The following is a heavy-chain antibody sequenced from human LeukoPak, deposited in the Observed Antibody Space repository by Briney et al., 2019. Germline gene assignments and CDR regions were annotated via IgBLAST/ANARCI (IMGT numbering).Heavy chain of an antibody. V-gene: IGHV4-59*01. D-gene: IGHD3-3*01. J-gene: IGHJ5*02. CDR2: IYYSGST. Sequence: PSETLSLTCTVSGGSISSYYWSWIRQPPGKGLEWIWYIYYSGSTNYNPSLKSRVTISVDTSKNQFSLKLSSVTAADTAVYYCARGSYDFWSESGGNWFDPWGQGTLVTVSS. CDR1: GGSISSYY. CDR3: ARGSYDFWSESGGNWFDP.